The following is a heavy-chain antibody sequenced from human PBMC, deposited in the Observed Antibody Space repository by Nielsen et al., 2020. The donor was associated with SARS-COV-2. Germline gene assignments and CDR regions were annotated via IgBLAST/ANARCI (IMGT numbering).Heavy chain of an antibody. J-gene: IGHJ4*02. V-gene: IGHV2-70*11. CDR2: IDWDDDK. CDR1: GFSLNRPMC. D-gene: IGHD6-19*01. CDR3: ARSYPGIAVAYDY. Sequence: SGPTLVKPTQTLTLTCIFSGFSLNRPMCVSWIRQPPGKALEWLARIDWDDDKYYSTSLKTRLTISKDTSKNQVVLTMTNMDPVDTATYYCARSYPGIAVAYDYWGQGTLVTVSS.